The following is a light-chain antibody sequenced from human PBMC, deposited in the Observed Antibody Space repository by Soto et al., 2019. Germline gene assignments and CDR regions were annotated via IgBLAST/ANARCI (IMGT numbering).Light chain of an antibody. CDR1: SSDVGSYNL. CDR3: CSYAGSSTYV. Sequence: QSALTQPASVSGSPGQSITISCTGTSSDVGSYNLVSWYQQHPGKAPKFMIYEATKRPSGVSNRFSGSKSGNTASLTISGLQAEDEADYYCCSYAGSSTYVFGTETKVTVL. J-gene: IGLJ1*01. CDR2: EAT. V-gene: IGLV2-23*01.